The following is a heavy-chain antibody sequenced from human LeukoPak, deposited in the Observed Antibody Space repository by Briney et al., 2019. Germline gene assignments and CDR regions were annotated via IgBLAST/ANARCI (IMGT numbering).Heavy chain of an antibody. CDR3: ARDGVRIPDLYYFDY. Sequence: GGSLRLSCAASGLTFGNYAMTWVRQAPGKGLEWVSTIAGDGTSTYYADSVKGRFTISRDNSKNTLYLQMNSLRAEDTAVYYCARDGVRIPDLYYFDYWGQGTLVTVSS. CDR1: GLTFGNYA. V-gene: IGHV3-23*01. CDR2: IAGDGTST. D-gene: IGHD3-10*01. J-gene: IGHJ4*02.